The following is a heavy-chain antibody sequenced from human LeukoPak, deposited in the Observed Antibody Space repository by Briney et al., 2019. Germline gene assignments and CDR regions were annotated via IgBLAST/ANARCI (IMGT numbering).Heavy chain of an antibody. CDR2: IYSGGST. D-gene: IGHD3-3*01. V-gene: IGHV3-53*01. Sequence: GGSLRLSCAASGFTVSSHYMSWVRQAPGKGLEWVSVIYSGGSTYYADSVKGRFTISRDNSKNTLYLQMNSLRAEDTAVYYCARNIWSGYYSYRGRFDPWGQGTLVTVSS. CDR3: ARNIWSGYYSYRGRFDP. CDR1: GFTVSSHY. J-gene: IGHJ5*02.